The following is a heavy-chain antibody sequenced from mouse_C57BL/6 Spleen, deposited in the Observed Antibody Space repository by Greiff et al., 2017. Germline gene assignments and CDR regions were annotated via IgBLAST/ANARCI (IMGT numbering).Heavy chain of an antibody. CDR2: ISDGGSYT. D-gene: IGHD4-1*01. CDR1: GFTFSSYA. CDR3: ARGDWDEYFDV. Sequence: EVKLMESGGGLVKPGGSLKLSCAASGFTFSSYAMSWVRQTPEKRLEWVATISDGGSYTYYPDNVKGRFTISRDNAKNNLYLQMSHLKSEDTAMYYCARGDWDEYFDVWGTGTTVTVSS. V-gene: IGHV5-4*03. J-gene: IGHJ1*03.